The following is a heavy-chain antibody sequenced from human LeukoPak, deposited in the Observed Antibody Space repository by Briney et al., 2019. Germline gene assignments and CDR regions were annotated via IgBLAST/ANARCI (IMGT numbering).Heavy chain of an antibody. CDR1: GFSFSRYS. CDR3: ARDTVGPYYDFWSGP. J-gene: IGHJ5*02. CDR2: ISSDGSTI. Sequence: GGSLRLSCTASGFSFSRYSMNWVRQAPGKGLEWISYISSDGSTIYYADSVKGRFTISRDNARNSLYLQMNSLRAEDTAVYYCARDTVGPYYDFWSGPWGQGTLVTVSS. D-gene: IGHD3-3*01. V-gene: IGHV3-48*01.